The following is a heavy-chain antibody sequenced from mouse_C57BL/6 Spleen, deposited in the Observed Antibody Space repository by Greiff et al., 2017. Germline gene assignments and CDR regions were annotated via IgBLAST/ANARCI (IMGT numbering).Heavy chain of an antibody. D-gene: IGHD2-1*01. V-gene: IGHV1-72*01. Sequence: QVQLQQPGAELVKPGASVKLSCKASGYTFTSYWMHWVKQRPGRGLEGIGRIDPNSGGTKYNEKFKSKATLTVDKPSSTAYMQLSSLTSEDSAVYYCARSGPMIYYGNYDYAMDYWGQGTSVTVSS. CDR1: GYTFTSYW. CDR3: ARSGPMIYYGNYDYAMDY. CDR2: IDPNSGGT. J-gene: IGHJ4*01.